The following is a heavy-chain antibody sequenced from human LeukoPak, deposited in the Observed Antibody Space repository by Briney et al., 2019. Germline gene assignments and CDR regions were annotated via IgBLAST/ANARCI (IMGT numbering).Heavy chain of an antibody. Sequence: SQTLSLTCTVSGGSISSGSYYWSWIRQPAGKGLEWIGRIYTSGSTNYNPSLRSRVTISVDKSKNQFSLKLSSVTAADTAVYYCAREKKDGYNYYDYWGQGTLVTVSS. V-gene: IGHV4-61*02. CDR2: IYTSGST. J-gene: IGHJ4*02. D-gene: IGHD5-24*01. CDR1: GGSISSGSYY. CDR3: AREKKDGYNYYDY.